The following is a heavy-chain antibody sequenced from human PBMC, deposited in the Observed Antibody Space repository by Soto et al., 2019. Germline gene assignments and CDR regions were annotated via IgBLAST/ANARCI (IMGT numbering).Heavy chain of an antibody. CDR1: GFTFDDYA. CDR3: AKARMGLQYSSSSGLDY. Sequence: EVQLVESGGGLVQPGRSLRLSCAASGFTFDDYAIHWVRQAPGKGLEWVSGIRWNSGSIGYADSVKGRFTISRDNAKNSLYLQMNSLRAEDTALYYCAKARMGLQYSSSSGLDYWGQGTLVTVSS. D-gene: IGHD6-6*01. CDR2: IRWNSGSI. V-gene: IGHV3-9*01. J-gene: IGHJ4*02.